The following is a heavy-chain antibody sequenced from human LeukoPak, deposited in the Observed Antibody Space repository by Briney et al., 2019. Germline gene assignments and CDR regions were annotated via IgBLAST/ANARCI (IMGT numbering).Heavy chain of an antibody. D-gene: IGHD3-22*01. CDR2: INHSGST. V-gene: IGHV4-34*01. CDR1: GGSFSGYY. J-gene: IGHJ4*02. CDR3: ALKYYYDSSGSGY. Sequence: SETLSLTCAVYGGSFSGYYWSWIRQPPGKGLEWVGEINHSGSTNYNPSLKSRVTISVDTSKNQFSLKLSSVTAADTAVYYCALKYYYDSSGSGYWGQGTLVTVSS.